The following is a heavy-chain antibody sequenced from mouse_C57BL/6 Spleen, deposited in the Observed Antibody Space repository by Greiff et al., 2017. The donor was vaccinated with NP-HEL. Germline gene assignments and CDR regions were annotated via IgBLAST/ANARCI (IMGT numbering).Heavy chain of an antibody. J-gene: IGHJ4*01. Sequence: EVMLVESGEGLVKPGGSLKLSCAASGFTFSSYAMSWVRQTPEKRLEWVAYISSGSDYIYYADTVKGRFTISRDNARNTLYLQMSSLKSEDTAMYYCTRDVNYYGSSSWDYWGQGTSVTVSS. CDR2: ISSGSDYI. D-gene: IGHD1-1*01. CDR3: TRDVNYYGSSSWDY. V-gene: IGHV5-9-1*02. CDR1: GFTFSSYA.